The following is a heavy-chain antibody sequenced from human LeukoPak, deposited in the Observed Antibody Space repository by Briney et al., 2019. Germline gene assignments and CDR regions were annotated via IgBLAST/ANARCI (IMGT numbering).Heavy chain of an antibody. V-gene: IGHV3-23*01. D-gene: IGHD2-2*01. CDR1: GFTFSSYA. J-gene: IGHJ3*02. CDR3: AKDKVVVVPAASGASGAFDI. CDR2: ISGSGGST. Sequence: GGCLRLSCAASGFTFSSYAMSWVRQAPGKGLEWVSAISGSGGSTYYADSVKGRFTISRDNSKNTLYLQMNSLRAEDTAVYYCAKDKVVVVPAASGASGAFDIWGQGTMVAVSS.